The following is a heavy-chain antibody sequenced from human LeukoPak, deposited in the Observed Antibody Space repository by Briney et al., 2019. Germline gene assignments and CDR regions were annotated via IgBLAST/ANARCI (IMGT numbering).Heavy chain of an antibody. D-gene: IGHD4-17*01. CDR3: AREPPGGGDYADAFDI. Sequence: PGGSLRLSCVASGFTFSSYSMNWVRQAPGKGLEWVSSISSRSTDIYHADSVKGRFTISRDNAKNSLYLQMNSLREEDAAMYYCAREPPGGGDYADAFDIWGQGTMVTVSS. CDR1: GFTFSSYS. V-gene: IGHV3-21*01. CDR2: ISSRSTDI. J-gene: IGHJ3*02.